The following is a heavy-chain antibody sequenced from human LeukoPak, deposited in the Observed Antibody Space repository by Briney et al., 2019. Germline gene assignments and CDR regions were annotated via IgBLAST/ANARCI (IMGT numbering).Heavy chain of an antibody. CDR3: ARGGLLWFGELFPSTDY. V-gene: IGHV3-21*01. CDR1: GFTFSSYS. D-gene: IGHD3-10*01. Sequence: PGGSLRLSCAASGFTFSSYSMNWVRQAPGKGLEWVSSISSSSSYKYYADSVKGRFTISRDNAKNSLYLQMNSLRAEDTAVYYCARGGLLWFGELFPSTDYWGQGTLVTVSS. J-gene: IGHJ4*02. CDR2: ISSSSSYK.